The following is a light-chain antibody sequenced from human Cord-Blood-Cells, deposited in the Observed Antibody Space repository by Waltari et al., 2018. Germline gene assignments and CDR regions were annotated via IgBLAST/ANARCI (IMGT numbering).Light chain of an antibody. J-gene: IGLJ3*02. CDR1: SSDVGRYTL. V-gene: IGLV2-23*02. CDR2: EVS. CDR3: CSYAGSSTWV. Sequence: QPALPQPASVPGSPGESLTISRTGTSSDVGRYTLVSWYQQHPGKAPKLMIYEVSKRPSGVSNRFSGSKSGNTASLTISGLQAEDEADYYCCSYAGSSTWVFGGGTKLTVL.